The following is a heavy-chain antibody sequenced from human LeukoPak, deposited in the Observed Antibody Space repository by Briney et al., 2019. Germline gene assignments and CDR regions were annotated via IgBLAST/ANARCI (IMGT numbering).Heavy chain of an antibody. CDR1: GXTFSDYY. CDR2: ISSRTSDT. Sequence: GGSLRLPCAASGXTFSDYYMSWIRQAPGKGLEWVSYISSRTSDTNYVDSVKGRFTISRDNAKNSLYLQMNSLRAEDTAVYYCTRVGSSGSVDYWGQGTLVTVSS. J-gene: IGHJ4*02. V-gene: IGHV3-11*06. D-gene: IGHD1-1*01. CDR3: TRVGSSGSVDY.